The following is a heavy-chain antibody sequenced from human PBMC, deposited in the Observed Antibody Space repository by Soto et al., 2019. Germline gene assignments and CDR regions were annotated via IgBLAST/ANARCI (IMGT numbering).Heavy chain of an antibody. CDR1: GFTFNTYA. V-gene: IGHV3-30-3*01. Sequence: QVQLVESGGGVVQPGRSLRLSCAASGFTFNTYAMHWVRQAPGKGLEWVAVISYDGSKKYYADSVQGRFTISRDNSKNELYLQMNSLRPEDTAVYSCARSPATYDYGGNSVFWYFDLWGRGTPVTVSS. CDR2: ISYDGSKK. CDR3: ARSPATYDYGGNSVFWYFDL. D-gene: IGHD4-17*01. J-gene: IGHJ2*01.